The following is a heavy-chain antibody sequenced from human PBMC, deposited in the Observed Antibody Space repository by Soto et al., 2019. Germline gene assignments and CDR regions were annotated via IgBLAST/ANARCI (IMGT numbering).Heavy chain of an antibody. Sequence: GGSLRLSCAASGFTFSSYAMSWVRQAPGKGLEWVSAISGSGGSTYYADSVKGRFTISRDNSKNTLYLQMNSLRAEDTAVYYCEKVGTYCGGDCYRQNWYFDLWGRGTLVTVSS. CDR1: GFTFSSYA. CDR3: EKVGTYCGGDCYRQNWYFDL. J-gene: IGHJ2*01. V-gene: IGHV3-23*01. D-gene: IGHD2-21*02. CDR2: ISGSGGST.